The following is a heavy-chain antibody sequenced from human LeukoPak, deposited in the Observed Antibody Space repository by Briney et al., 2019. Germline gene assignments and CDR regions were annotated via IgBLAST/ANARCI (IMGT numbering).Heavy chain of an antibody. J-gene: IGHJ4*02. D-gene: IGHD3-10*01. CDR2: IQQDGTEK. V-gene: IGHV3-7*01. CDR1: GFTFSSYG. CDR3: AKVAKYYYGSETYYFFEH. Sequence: GSLRLSCAASGFTFSSYGMSWVRQAPGKGLEWVANIQQDGTEKYYVDSVKGRFTISRDNAKTSLYLQMNSLRVEDTAVYYCAKVAKYYYGSETYYFFEHWGQGTPVTASS.